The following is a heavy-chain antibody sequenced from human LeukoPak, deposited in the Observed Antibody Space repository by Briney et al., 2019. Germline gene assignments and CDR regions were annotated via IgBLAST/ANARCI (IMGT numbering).Heavy chain of an antibody. J-gene: IGHJ6*02. CDR1: GFTFSSYA. CDR3: VNEVGTYYYGMDV. CDR2: ISSNGGST. Sequence: PGGSLRLSCSASGFTFSSYAMHWVRQAPGKGLEYVSAISSNGGSTYYADSVKGRFTISRDNSKNTLYLQMSSLRAEDTAVYYRVNEVGTYYYGMDVWGQGTTVTVS. V-gene: IGHV3-64D*06. D-gene: IGHD1-1*01.